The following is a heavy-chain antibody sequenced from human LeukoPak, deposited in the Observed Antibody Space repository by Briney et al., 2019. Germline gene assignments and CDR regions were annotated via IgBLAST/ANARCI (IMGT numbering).Heavy chain of an antibody. J-gene: IGHJ6*03. V-gene: IGHV4-34*01. CDR3: ARTTEAHSWQTRYYSYYMDV. Sequence: PSETLSLTCAVYGGSFSGYYWTWIRQPPGKGLEWIGEINRRGSTNYNSSLKSRLTISGDTSKNQFSLKLRSVTAADTAVYYCARTTEAHSWQTRYYSYYMDVWGKGTTVTVSS. D-gene: IGHD6-13*01. CDR1: GGSFSGYY. CDR2: INRRGST.